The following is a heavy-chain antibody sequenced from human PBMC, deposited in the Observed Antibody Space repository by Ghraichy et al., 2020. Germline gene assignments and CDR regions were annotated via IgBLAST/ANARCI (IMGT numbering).Heavy chain of an antibody. CDR1: GFTFSSYA. Sequence: GESLNISCAASGFTFSSYAMSWVRQAPGKGLEWVSAISGSGGSTYYADSVKGRFTISRDNSKNTLYLQMNSLRAEDTAVYYCAKQTDDYGDYGSDYWGQGTLVTVSS. D-gene: IGHD4-17*01. J-gene: IGHJ4*02. V-gene: IGHV3-23*01. CDR2: ISGSGGST. CDR3: AKQTDDYGDYGSDY.